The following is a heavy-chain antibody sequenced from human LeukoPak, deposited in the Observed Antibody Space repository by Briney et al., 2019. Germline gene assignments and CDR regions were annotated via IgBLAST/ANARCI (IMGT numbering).Heavy chain of an antibody. Sequence: ASVKVSCKASGGTFSSYAISWVRQAPGQGLEWMGGIIPIFGTANYAQKFQGRVTMTRDMSTSTVYMELSSLRSEDTAVYYCARSETPGYSSGWYKPFDYWGQGTLVTVSS. D-gene: IGHD6-19*01. J-gene: IGHJ4*02. CDR1: GGTFSSYA. V-gene: IGHV1-69*05. CDR3: ARSETPGYSSGWYKPFDY. CDR2: IIPIFGTA.